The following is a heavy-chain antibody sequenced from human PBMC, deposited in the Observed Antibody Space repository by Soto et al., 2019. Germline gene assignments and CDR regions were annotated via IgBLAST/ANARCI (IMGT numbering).Heavy chain of an antibody. J-gene: IGHJ4*02. CDR2: ISAYNGDT. Sequence: QVQLVQSGAEVKKPGASVKVSCKASGYTFNNYGISWVRQAPGQGLEWMGWISAYNGDTNYAQRFQGRVTLTTDTSTSTAYVELRSLRSDDTAVYYCARDPSVRFIVGATSYMFFFDYWGQGTLVTVSS. CDR3: ARDPSVRFIVGATSYMFFFDY. CDR1: GYTFNNYG. V-gene: IGHV1-18*04. D-gene: IGHD1-26*01.